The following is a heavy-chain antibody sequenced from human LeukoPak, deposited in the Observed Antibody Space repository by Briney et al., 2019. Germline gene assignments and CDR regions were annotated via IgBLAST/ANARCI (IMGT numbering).Heavy chain of an antibody. Sequence: PSQTLSLTCTVSGGSISSGGYHWSWIRQHPGKGLEWIGYIYYSGTTSCNPSLKSRVTISVNTSKKKFSLKVSSVTVADTAVYYCASLGYGDSPNWFAPWGQGTLVTVSS. D-gene: IGHD4-17*01. V-gene: IGHV4-31*03. CDR3: ASLGYGDSPNWFAP. J-gene: IGHJ5*02. CDR2: IYYSGTT. CDR1: GGSISSGGYH.